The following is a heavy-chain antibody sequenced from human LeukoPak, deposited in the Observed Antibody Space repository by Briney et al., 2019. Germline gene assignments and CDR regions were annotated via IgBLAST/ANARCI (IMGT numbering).Heavy chain of an antibody. CDR2: ISYRGDSQ. D-gene: IGHD4-17*01. CDR1: GFTFSSYS. V-gene: IGHV3-30*04. CDR3: ARDRIVDFGDYWFDP. J-gene: IGHJ5*02. Sequence: PGGSLRLSCAASGFTFSSYSLHRVRQAPGKGLEWVAAISYRGDSQHYADSVKGRFTISRDISKNTLYLQMDSLRVEDTAVYFCARDRIVDFGDYWFDPWGQGTLVTVSS.